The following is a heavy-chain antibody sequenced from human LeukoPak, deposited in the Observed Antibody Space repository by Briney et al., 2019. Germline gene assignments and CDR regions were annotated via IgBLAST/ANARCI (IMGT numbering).Heavy chain of an antibody. Sequence: PSETLSLTCAVSGGSISSSNWWSWVRQPPGKGLEWIGEIYHSGSTNYNPSLKSRVTISVDKSKNQFSLKLSSVTAADTAVYYCARDRGYYDTSGYYGDAFDIWGQGTKVTVSS. CDR1: GGSISSSNW. D-gene: IGHD3-22*01. J-gene: IGHJ3*02. V-gene: IGHV4-4*02. CDR3: ARDRGYYDTSGYYGDAFDI. CDR2: IYHSGST.